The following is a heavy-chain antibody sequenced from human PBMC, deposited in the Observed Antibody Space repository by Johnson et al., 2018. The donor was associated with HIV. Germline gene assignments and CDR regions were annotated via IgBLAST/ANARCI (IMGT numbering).Heavy chain of an antibody. CDR2: ISYDGSSK. CDR3: ARRGIRAHAFDI. V-gene: IGHV3-30*03. CDR1: GFTFSSYG. Sequence: QVQLVESGGGVVQPGRSLRLSCAASGFTFSSYGMHWVRQAPGKGLEWVAVISYDGSSKYYADSVKGRFTISRDNSKNTLYLQMNSLRAEDTAVYYCARRGIRAHAFDIWGQGTMVTVSS. J-gene: IGHJ3*02.